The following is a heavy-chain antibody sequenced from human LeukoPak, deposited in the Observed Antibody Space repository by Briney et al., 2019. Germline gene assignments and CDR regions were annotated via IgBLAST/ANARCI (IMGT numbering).Heavy chain of an antibody. Sequence: SETLSLTCAVSGYSISSGYYWGWIRQPAGKGLEWIGRIYTSGSTNYNPSLKSRVTMSVDTSKNQFSLKLSSVTAADTAVYYCARESIVVVPPDYYYYYYMDVWGKRTTVTVSS. V-gene: IGHV4-4*07. J-gene: IGHJ6*03. CDR2: IYTSGST. CDR3: ARESIVVVPPDYYYYYYMDV. CDR1: GYSISSGYY. D-gene: IGHD2-2*01.